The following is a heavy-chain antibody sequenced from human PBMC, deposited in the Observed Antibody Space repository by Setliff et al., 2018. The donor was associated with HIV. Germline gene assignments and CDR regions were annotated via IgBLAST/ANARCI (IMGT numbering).Heavy chain of an antibody. D-gene: IGHD1-26*01. Sequence: SCKASGYTFSDFYIHWVRQAPGQGLEWMGWINPNSGGTNYAQRFQGRVTMTRDTSSSTAYLELSRLISDDTAVYYCARNTPGIVPRRVGFDPWGQGTLVTVSS. CDR1: GYTFSDFY. CDR3: ARNTPGIVPRRVGFDP. V-gene: IGHV1-2*02. CDR2: INPNSGGT. J-gene: IGHJ5*02.